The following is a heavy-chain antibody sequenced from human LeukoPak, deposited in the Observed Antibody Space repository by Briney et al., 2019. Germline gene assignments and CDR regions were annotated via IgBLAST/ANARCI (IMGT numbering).Heavy chain of an antibody. CDR2: INESGST. CDR3: ASRIGRYLYYFGMDV. Sequence: SETLPLTCAVYGGPFSHYYWTWIRQPPGKGLEWIGEINESGSTNYDPSLKSRVTISVDTSKTHFSLNLTSVTAADTAVYYCASRIGRYLYYFGMDVWGQGTTVTVSS. V-gene: IGHV4-34*01. CDR1: GGPFSHYY. D-gene: IGHD1-26*01. J-gene: IGHJ6*02.